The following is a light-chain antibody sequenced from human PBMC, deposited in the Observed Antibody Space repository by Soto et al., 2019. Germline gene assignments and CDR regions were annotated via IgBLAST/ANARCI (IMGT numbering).Light chain of an antibody. CDR2: AAS. Sequence: DIKTTQTPSSLSASLGVRVTNTCRASQGIRNDLGWYQQKPGKAPKRLIYAASSLQSGVPSRFSGSGSGAEFTLTINSLQSEDFAVYYCQPYNNWPLTFGGGTKVDIK. V-gene: IGKV1-17*01. CDR1: QGIRND. CDR3: QPYNNWPLT. J-gene: IGKJ4*01.